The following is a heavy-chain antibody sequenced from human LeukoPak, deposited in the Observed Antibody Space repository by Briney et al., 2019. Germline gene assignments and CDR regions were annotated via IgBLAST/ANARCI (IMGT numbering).Heavy chain of an antibody. V-gene: IGHV3-21*01. CDR1: GFTPSSYS. Sequence: GGSLRLSCAASGFTPSSYSMNWVRQAPGKGLEWVSSISSSSSYIYYADSVKGRFTISRDNAKNSLYLQMNSLRAEDTAVYYCARGRGVGLLFDYWGQGTLVTVSS. J-gene: IGHJ4*02. CDR3: ARGRGVGLLFDY. D-gene: IGHD3-10*01. CDR2: ISSSSSYI.